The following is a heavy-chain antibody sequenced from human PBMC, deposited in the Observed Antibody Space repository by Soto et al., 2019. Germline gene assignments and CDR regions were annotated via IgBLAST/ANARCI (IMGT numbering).Heavy chain of an antibody. CDR3: ASSRAPYSSSSMDY. CDR2: VNPNSGGT. D-gene: IGHD6-6*01. J-gene: IGHJ4*02. Sequence: SAKPSCEASGYTKNDCYMRWVQQEQEQGLEWMGWVNPNSGGTNYAQKFHGWVTMTRDTSITTAYMELSRLRSDDTAVYYCASSRAPYSSSSMDYWGQGTLVTVSS. V-gene: IGHV1-2*04. CDR1: GYTKNDCY.